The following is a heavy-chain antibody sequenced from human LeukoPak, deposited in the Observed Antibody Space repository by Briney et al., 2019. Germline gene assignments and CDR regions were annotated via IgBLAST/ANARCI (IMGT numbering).Heavy chain of an antibody. CDR3: ARDWFGELDY. D-gene: IGHD3-10*01. V-gene: IGHV3-48*03. CDR2: ISSSGSTT. J-gene: IGHJ4*02. Sequence: GGSLRLSCAASGFTFSSYEMNWVRQAPGKGLEWISYISSSGSTTYYADSVKGRFTISRDNAKNSLYLQMNSLRAEDTAVYYCARDWFGELDYWGQGTLVTVSS. CDR1: GFTFSSYE.